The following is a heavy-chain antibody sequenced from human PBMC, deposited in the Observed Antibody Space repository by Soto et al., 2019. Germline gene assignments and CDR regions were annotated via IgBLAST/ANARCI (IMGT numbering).Heavy chain of an antibody. D-gene: IGHD3-22*01. Sequence: GEPLKISCKGSGYSFTSYWIGWVRRMPGKGLEWMGIIYPGDSDTRYSPSFQGQVTISADKSISTAYLQWSSLKASDTAMYYCARVPPYDSSGYYLDYWGQGTLVTVSS. J-gene: IGHJ4*02. CDR2: IYPGDSDT. CDR1: GYSFTSYW. V-gene: IGHV5-51*01. CDR3: ARVPPYDSSGYYLDY.